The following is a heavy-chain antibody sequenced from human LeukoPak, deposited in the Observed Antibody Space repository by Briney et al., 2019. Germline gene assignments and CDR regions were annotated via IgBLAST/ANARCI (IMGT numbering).Heavy chain of an antibody. Sequence: ASETLSLTCAVYGGSFSGYYWSWIRKPPGKGQEWIGEINHSGSTNYNPPLKSRVTISVDTSKNQFSLKLSSVTAADTAVYYCARWGYCSGGSCYFDCWGQGTLVTVSS. V-gene: IGHV4-34*01. D-gene: IGHD2-15*01. J-gene: IGHJ4*02. CDR2: INHSGST. CDR1: GGSFSGYY. CDR3: ARWGYCSGGSCYFDC.